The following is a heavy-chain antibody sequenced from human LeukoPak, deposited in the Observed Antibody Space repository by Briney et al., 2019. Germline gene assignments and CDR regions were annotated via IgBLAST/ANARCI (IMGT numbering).Heavy chain of an antibody. Sequence: GASVKVSCKASGGTFSSYAISWVRQAPGQGLEWMGRIIPILGIANYAQKFQGRVTITADKSTSTAYMELSSLRSEDTAVYYCARLVTLTPLFDYWGQGTLVTVSS. CDR3: ARLVTLTPLFDY. V-gene: IGHV1-69*04. CDR1: GGTFSSYA. J-gene: IGHJ4*02. D-gene: IGHD4-23*01. CDR2: IIPILGIA.